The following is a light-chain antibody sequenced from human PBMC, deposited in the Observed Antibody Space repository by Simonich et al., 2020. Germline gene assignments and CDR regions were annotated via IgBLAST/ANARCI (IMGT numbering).Light chain of an antibody. J-gene: IGLJ3*02. CDR1: SSDVGGSNY. Sequence: QSALTQPASVSGSPGQSITISCPGTSSDVGGSNYVSWYQQHPGKAPKLMIYDVNTRPSGVSNRFSGSKSGTTASLTISGLQAEDEADYYCSSYTSSTWGVFGGGTKLTVL. CDR3: SSYTSSTWGV. V-gene: IGLV2-14*03. CDR2: DVN.